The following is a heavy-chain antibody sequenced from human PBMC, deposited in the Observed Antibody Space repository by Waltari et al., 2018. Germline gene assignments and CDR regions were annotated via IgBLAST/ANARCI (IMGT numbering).Heavy chain of an antibody. CDR3: ARGSPVWKLGVTRRKGNEYFQD. V-gene: IGHV4-34*01. D-gene: IGHD1-26*01. J-gene: IGHJ1*01. CDR1: GGSFSVYH. Sequence: QVQLQQWGAGLLKPSETLPLTCGVSGGSFSVYHWSWIRQPPGKGLEWIGEITHTGSPQPTPSLKRRVTISVDTSKSQFSLSLRAVTAADTAVYYCARGSPVWKLGVTRRKGNEYFQDWGQGTLVTVSS. CDR2: ITHTGSP.